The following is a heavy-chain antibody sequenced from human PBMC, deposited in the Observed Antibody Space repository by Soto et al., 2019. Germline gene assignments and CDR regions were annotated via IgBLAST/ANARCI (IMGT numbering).Heavy chain of an antibody. V-gene: IGHV1-46*01. CDR2: INPSGGST. CDR3: ARDTARDGMDV. D-gene: IGHD4-17*01. CDR1: GYTFTSYY. Sequence: QVQLVQSGAEVKKPGASVKVSCKASGYTFTSYYMHWVRQAPGQGLEWMGIINPSGGSTSYAQKFHGRVTMTRDTSTSTVYMELSSLRSEDTAVYYCARDTARDGMDVWGQGTTVTVSS. J-gene: IGHJ6*02.